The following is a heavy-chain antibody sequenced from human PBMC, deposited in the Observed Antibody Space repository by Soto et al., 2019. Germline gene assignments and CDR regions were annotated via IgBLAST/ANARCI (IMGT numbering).Heavy chain of an antibody. CDR3: ARGVGLNYDIWTGPSGYYYYGMDV. CDR2: IIPIFGTA. CDR1: GGTFSSYA. D-gene: IGHD3-9*01. Sequence: ASVKVSCKASGGTFSSYAISWVRQAPGQGLEWMGGIIPIFGTANYAQKFQGRVTITADESTSTAYMELSSLRSEDTAVYYCARGVGLNYDIWTGPSGYYYYGMDVWGQGTTVTVSS. J-gene: IGHJ6*02. V-gene: IGHV1-69*13.